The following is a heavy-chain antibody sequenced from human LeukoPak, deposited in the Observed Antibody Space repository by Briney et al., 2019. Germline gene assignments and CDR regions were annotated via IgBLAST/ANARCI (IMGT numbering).Heavy chain of an antibody. Sequence: GESLKISCKCSGYRFTTYWIGWVRQMPGKGLEWMGIIYPGDSDTRYSPSFQGQVTISADKSISTAYLQWSSLKASDTAMYYCACYGGNSGRAFDIWGQGTMVTVSS. CDR1: GYRFTTYW. J-gene: IGHJ3*02. CDR3: ACYGGNSGRAFDI. D-gene: IGHD4-23*01. CDR2: IYPGDSDT. V-gene: IGHV5-51*01.